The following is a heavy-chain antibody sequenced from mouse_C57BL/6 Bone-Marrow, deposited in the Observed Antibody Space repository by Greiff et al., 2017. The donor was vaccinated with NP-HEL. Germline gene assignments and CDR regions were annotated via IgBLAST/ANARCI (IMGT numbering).Heavy chain of an antibody. CDR1: GFTFTDYY. CDR2: IRNKANGYTT. J-gene: IGHJ3*01. Sequence: VQLKESGGGLVQPGGSLSLSCAASGFTFTDYYMSWVRQPPGKALEWLGFIRNKANGYTTEYSASVKGRFTISRDNSQSILYLQMNALRAEDSATYYCARLALFYSWFAYWGQGTLVTVSA. CDR3: ARLALFYSWFAY. D-gene: IGHD1-1*01. V-gene: IGHV7-3*01.